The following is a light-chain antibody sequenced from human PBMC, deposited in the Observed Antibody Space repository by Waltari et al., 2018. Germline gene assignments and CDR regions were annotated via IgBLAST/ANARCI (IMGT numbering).Light chain of an antibody. CDR2: GAY. CDR1: PSVNPY. CDR3: QHHVRLPAT. Sequence: IVLTQSPGTLSLSPGERAPLSCRASPSVNPYLAWYQQKPGQAPRLLIYGAYTRAPGIPDRFSGSGFGTDFSLTISRLEAEDFAVYYCQHHVRLPATFGQGTKVEIK. V-gene: IGKV3-20*01. J-gene: IGKJ1*01.